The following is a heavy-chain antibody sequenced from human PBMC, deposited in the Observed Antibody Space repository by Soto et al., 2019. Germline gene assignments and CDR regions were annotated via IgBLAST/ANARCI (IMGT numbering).Heavy chain of an antibody. CDR3: ARDGGSTIFGVVINYYYYGMDV. V-gene: IGHV1-18*01. CDR2: ISAYNGNT. CDR1: GYTFTSYG. J-gene: IGHJ6*02. D-gene: IGHD3-3*01. Sequence: ASVKVSCKASGYTFTSYGISWVRQAPGQGLEWVGWISAYNGNTNYAQKLQGRVTMTTDTSTSTAYMELRSLRSDDTAVYYCARDGGSTIFGVVINYYYYGMDVWGQGTTVTVS.